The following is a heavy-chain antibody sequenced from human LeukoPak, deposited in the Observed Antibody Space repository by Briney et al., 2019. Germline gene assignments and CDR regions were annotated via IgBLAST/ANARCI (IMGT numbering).Heavy chain of an antibody. J-gene: IGHJ4*02. V-gene: IGHV5-51*01. CDR3: ARQYYDVLTGFYIHFDY. Sequence: GESLKISCKGSGYSFTNYWIGWVRHMSGKGLEWMGIIWPGDSDTRYSPSFQGQVTISVEKSISTAYLQWSSLKASDTAIYYCARQYYDVLTGFYIHFDYWGQGTLVTVSS. CDR1: GYSFTNYW. D-gene: IGHD3-9*01. CDR2: IWPGDSDT.